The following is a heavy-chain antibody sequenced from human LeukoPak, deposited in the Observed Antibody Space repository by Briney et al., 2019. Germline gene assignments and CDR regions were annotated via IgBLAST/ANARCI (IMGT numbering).Heavy chain of an antibody. V-gene: IGHV3-30-3*01. J-gene: IGHJ6*02. Sequence: PGGSLRLSCAASGFTFRSYAMHWVRQAPGKGLEWVAVISYDGSNKYYADSVKGRFTISRDNSKNTLYLQMNSLRAEDTAVYYCARAIYYYRNGMDVWGQGTTVTVSS. CDR3: ARAIYYYRNGMDV. CDR1: GFTFRSYA. CDR2: ISYDGSNK.